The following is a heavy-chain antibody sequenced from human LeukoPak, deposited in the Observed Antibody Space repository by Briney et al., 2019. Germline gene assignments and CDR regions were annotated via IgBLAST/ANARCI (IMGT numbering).Heavy chain of an antibody. V-gene: IGHV3-53*01. CDR2: IYSGGNT. CDR1: GFTFDDYA. J-gene: IGHJ4*02. D-gene: IGHD4-17*01. Sequence: GGSLRLSCAASGFTFDDYAMRWVRQAPGKGLEWVSFIYSGGNTHYSDSVKGRFTISRDNSKNTLYLQMNSLRAEDTAVYYCARRAGEYSHPYDYWGQGTLVTVSS. CDR3: ARRAGEYSHPYDY.